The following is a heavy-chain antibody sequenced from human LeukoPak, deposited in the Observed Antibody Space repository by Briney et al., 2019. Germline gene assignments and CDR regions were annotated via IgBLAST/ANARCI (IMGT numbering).Heavy chain of an antibody. CDR2: IYYSGST. V-gene: IGHV4-59*01. Sequence: SETLSLTCTVSGGSISSYYWSWIRQPPGKGLEWIGYIYYSGSTSYNPSLKSRVTISVDTSKNQFSLKLSSVTAADTAVYYCAREAYCSSTSCYSGAFDIWGQGTMVTVSS. CDR1: GGSISSYY. CDR3: AREAYCSSTSCYSGAFDI. D-gene: IGHD2-2*01. J-gene: IGHJ3*02.